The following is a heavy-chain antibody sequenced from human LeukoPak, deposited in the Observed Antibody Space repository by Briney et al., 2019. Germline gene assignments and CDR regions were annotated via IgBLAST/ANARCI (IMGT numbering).Heavy chain of an antibody. D-gene: IGHD6-19*01. CDR3: AKGMGLAHYYFYGMDV. CDR2: IVGGDGSI. Sequence: PGGSLRLSCAASGFTFSNFAVNWVRQAPGKGLEWVSVIVGGDGSIYYADSVKGRFTISRDNSKNTLYLQMTSPRAEDAAIYYCAKGMGLAHYYFYGMDVWGQGTTVTVPS. CDR1: GFTFSNFA. V-gene: IGHV3-23*01. J-gene: IGHJ6*02.